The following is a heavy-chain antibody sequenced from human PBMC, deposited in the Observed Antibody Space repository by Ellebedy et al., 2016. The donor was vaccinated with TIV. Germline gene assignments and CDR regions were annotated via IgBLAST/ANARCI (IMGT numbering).Heavy chain of an antibody. CDR2: ISGSGATT. V-gene: IGHV3-23*01. J-gene: IGHJ4*01. Sequence: LGGSLRLSCAASGFTFNSYAMRWVRQAPGKGLEWVSAISGSGATTSSADSVKGRLTISRANSTNTLYLQMNSLRAEDTSLYYSIKEGGNGDHPTTVDCWGHGTLVTVSS. CDR3: IKEGGNGDHPTTVDC. D-gene: IGHD4-17*01. CDR1: GFTFNSYA.